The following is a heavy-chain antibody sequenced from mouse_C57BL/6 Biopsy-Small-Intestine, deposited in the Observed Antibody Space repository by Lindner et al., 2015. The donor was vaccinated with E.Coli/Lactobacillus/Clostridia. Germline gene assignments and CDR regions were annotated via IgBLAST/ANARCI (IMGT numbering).Heavy chain of an antibody. CDR2: IYPGGGYT. J-gene: IGHJ4*01. CDR1: GYTFTNYW. V-gene: IGHV1-63*01. Sequence: VQLQESGAELVRPGTSVKMSCKASGYTFTNYWIGWAKQRPGHGLEWIGDIYPGGGYTNYNEKFKGKATLTADKSSSTAYMQFSSLTSEDSAIYYCARQMPYYGMDFWGQGTSVTVSS. CDR3: ARQMPYYGMDF.